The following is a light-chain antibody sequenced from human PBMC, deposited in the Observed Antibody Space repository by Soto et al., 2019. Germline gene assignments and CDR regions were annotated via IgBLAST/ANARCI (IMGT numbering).Light chain of an antibody. V-gene: IGLV2-14*01. CDR1: SSDIGGYNF. Sequence: QSALTQPASVSGSPGQSITISCTGTSSDIGGYNFVSWYHQHPGKAPKLMIYDVSNRPAGVSNRFSGSKSGNTASLTISGLQAEDEADYYCQSYDSSLTGVVFGGGTKLTVL. CDR2: DVS. CDR3: QSYDSSLTGVV. J-gene: IGLJ2*01.